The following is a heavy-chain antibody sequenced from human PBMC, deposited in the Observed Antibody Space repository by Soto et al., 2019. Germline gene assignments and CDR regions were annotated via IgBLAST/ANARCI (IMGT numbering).Heavy chain of an antibody. CDR3: ARTLDYGHMDV. D-gene: IGHD3-16*01. Sequence: QVQMQESGPGLVKPSETLSLTCTVSGDSVRNQYWSWIRRPPGRGLEWIGYIYRSGSTKYNPSLKSRLTISVDTSKNQFSLKLSSVTAADTAEYYCARTLDYGHMDVWGKGTTVTVSS. J-gene: IGHJ6*03. V-gene: IGHV4-4*09. CDR1: GDSVRNQY. CDR2: IYRSGST.